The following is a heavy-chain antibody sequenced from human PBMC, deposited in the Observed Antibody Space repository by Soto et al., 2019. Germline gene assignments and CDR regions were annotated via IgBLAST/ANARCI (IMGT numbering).Heavy chain of an antibody. CDR2: IGGSGGST. D-gene: IGHD2-15*01. V-gene: IGHV3-23*01. CDR3: VKGVLCSGSNCYSPPNFDY. CDR1: GFTFSSYA. J-gene: IGHJ4*02. Sequence: PGGSLRLSCAASGFTFSSYAMSWVRQAPGKGLEWVSVIGGSGGSTYYADSVKGRFTISRDNSKNTLYLQMNSLRAEDTAVYYCVKGVLCSGSNCYSPPNFDYWGQGTLVTVSS.